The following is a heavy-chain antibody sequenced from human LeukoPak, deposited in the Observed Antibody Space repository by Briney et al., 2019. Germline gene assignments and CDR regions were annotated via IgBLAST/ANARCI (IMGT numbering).Heavy chain of an antibody. CDR2: IYSGGST. CDR3: ARGSSGPSVYYYYYYYMDV. J-gene: IGHJ6*03. CDR1: GFTVSSNY. D-gene: IGHD3-22*01. V-gene: IGHV3-53*01. Sequence: PGGSLRLSCAASGFTVSSNYVSWVRQAPGKGLEWVSVIYSGGSTYYADSVKGRFTISRDNSKNTLYLQMNSLRAEDTAVYYCARGSSGPSVYYYYYYYMDVWGKGTTVTVSS.